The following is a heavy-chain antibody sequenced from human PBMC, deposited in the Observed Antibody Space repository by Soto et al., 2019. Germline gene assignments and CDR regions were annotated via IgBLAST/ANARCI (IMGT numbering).Heavy chain of an antibody. CDR1: GFTFSSYS. D-gene: IGHD6-6*01. V-gene: IGHV3-21*01. J-gene: IGHJ3*02. CDR2: ISSSSSYI. Sequence: GGSLRLSCAASGFTFSSYSMNWVRQAPGKGLEWVSSISSSSSYIYYADSVKGRFTISRDNAKNSLYLQMNSLRAEDTAVYYCARASIAAQDAFDIWGQGTMVTVSS. CDR3: ARASIAAQDAFDI.